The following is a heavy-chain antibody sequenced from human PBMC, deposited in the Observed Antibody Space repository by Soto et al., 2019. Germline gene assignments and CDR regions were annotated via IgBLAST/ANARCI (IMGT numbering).Heavy chain of an antibody. CDR1: GGSISSYY. CDR2: IHYNGNT. J-gene: IGHJ4*02. V-gene: IGHV4-59*01. D-gene: IGHD5-12*01. CDR3: AREGNLGRWLQPLDF. Sequence: PSETLSLTCTASGGSISSYYWSWVRQPPGKGLEWIGNIHYNGNTKYNPSLKSRVPMSVDTSKNQFSLRLISVTAADTAKYFCAREGNLGRWLQPLDFWGQGTLVTVSS.